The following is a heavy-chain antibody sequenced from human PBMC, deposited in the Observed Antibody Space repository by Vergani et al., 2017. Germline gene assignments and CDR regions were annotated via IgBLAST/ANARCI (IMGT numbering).Heavy chain of an antibody. D-gene: IGHD6-19*01. CDR3: ARPSARGSGWYDY. Sequence: EVQLVESGGGLVKPGGSLRLSCAASGFTFSSYSMNWVRQAPGKGLEWVSSISSSSSYIYYADSVKGRFTISRDNAKNSLYLQMNSLRAEDTAVYYCARPSARGSGWYDYWGQGTLVTVSS. J-gene: IGHJ4*02. CDR1: GFTFSSYS. V-gene: IGHV3-21*01. CDR2: ISSSSSYI.